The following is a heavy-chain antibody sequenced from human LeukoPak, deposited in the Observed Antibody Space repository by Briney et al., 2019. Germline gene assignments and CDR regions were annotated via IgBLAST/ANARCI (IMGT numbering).Heavy chain of an antibody. Sequence: PSETLSLTCTVSGGSISGWYWSWLRQPPGKGLEWVGYIYGSGNTNYNPSLKSRVTMSIDTSKNQFSLKLTSVTAADTATYYCARETSLAGFASGLGFNYWGQGILVTVSS. CDR1: GGSISGWY. D-gene: IGHD6-19*01. CDR2: IYGSGNT. CDR3: ARETSLAGFASGLGFNY. J-gene: IGHJ4*02. V-gene: IGHV4-59*01.